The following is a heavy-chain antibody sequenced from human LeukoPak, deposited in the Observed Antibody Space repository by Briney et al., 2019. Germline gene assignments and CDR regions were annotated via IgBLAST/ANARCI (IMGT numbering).Heavy chain of an antibody. V-gene: IGHV4-59*12. J-gene: IGHJ4*02. D-gene: IGHD3-9*01. CDR1: GGSISSYY. Sequence: MTSETLSLTCAVSGGSISSYYWSWTRQPPGKGLEWIGYTHYSGSTDYNPSLKTRVTISVDTSKNQFSLKLRSVTAADTAVYYCARPSGDILTGYYGLWGRGTLVTVSS. CDR2: THYSGST. CDR3: ARPSGDILTGYYGL.